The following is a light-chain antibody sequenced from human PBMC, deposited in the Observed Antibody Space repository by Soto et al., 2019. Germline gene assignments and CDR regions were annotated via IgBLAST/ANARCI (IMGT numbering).Light chain of an antibody. CDR2: GAS. CDR3: QQYGNSIT. V-gene: IGKV3-20*01. CDR1: QSVSSSF. J-gene: IGKJ4*01. Sequence: IVLTHAPGTLSLSPGERATLSCRATQSVSSSFLAWYQQRPGQAPRLLIFGASNRATGIPDRFSGSGSGTDFSLTISRLEPEDCAVYYCQQYGNSITSGGGTKVDIK.